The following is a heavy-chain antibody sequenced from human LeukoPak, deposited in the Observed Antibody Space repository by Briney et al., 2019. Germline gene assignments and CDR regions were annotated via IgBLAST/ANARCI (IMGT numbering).Heavy chain of an antibody. V-gene: IGHV4-30-4*08. J-gene: IGHJ4*02. Sequence: SETLSLTCTVSGGSISSGDYYWSWIRQPPGKGLEWIGYIYYSGSTYYNPSLKSRVTISVDTSKNQFSLKLSSVTAADTAVYYCARVNGVGAIDDWGQGTLVTVSS. CDR3: ARVNGVGAIDD. CDR1: GGSISSGDYY. D-gene: IGHD1-26*01. CDR2: IYYSGST.